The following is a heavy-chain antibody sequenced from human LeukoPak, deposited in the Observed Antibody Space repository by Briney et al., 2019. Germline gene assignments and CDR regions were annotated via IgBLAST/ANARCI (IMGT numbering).Heavy chain of an antibody. Sequence: GASVKVSCKASGGAFSSYAISWVRQAPGQGLEWMGRVIPILGIANYAQNFQGRVTITAHVSSSTAYIALRNLRPEDTAVYYCAAETERGQNDYYVGMEIWGPGTTVTVSS. D-gene: IGHD3-10*01. J-gene: IGHJ6*02. CDR3: AAETERGQNDYYVGMEI. CDR1: GGAFSSYA. CDR2: VIPILGIA. V-gene: IGHV1-69*04.